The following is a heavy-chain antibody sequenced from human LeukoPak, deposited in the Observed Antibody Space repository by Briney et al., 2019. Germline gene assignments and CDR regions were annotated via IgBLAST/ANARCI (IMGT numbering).Heavy chain of an antibody. CDR1: GGSFSGYY. CDR2: IDHSGST. D-gene: IGHD1-1*01. V-gene: IGHV4-34*01. CDR3: ASWTSDAFDI. Sequence: SETLSLTCAVYGGSFSGYYWSWIRQPPGKGLEWIGEIDHSGSTNYNPSLKSRVTISVDTSKNQFSLKLSSVTAADTAVYYCASWTSDAFDIWGQGTMVTVSS. J-gene: IGHJ3*02.